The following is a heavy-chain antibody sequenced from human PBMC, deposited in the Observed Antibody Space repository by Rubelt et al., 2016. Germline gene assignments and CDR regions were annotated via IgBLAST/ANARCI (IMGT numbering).Heavy chain of an antibody. V-gene: IGHV1-69*04. CDR3: ARESSDDVNCDY. CDR1: GYTLTELS. D-gene: IGHD3-22*01. J-gene: IGHJ4*02. Sequence: QVQLVQSGAEVKKPGASVKVSCKVSGYTLTELSMHWVRQAPGKGLEWMGRIIPILGIANYTQKCQVRVTITADKSTSTAYMELSSLRSEDTAVYYCARESSDDVNCDYWGQGTLVTVSS. CDR2: IIPILGIA.